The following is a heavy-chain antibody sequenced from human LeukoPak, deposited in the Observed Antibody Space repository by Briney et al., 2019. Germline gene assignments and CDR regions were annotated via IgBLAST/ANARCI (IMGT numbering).Heavy chain of an antibody. CDR1: GFTFSTYA. CDR2: ISTSGDRT. D-gene: IGHD1-26*01. CDR3: ARSAVGISCCTALDY. J-gene: IGHJ4*02. Sequence: PGGSLRLSCAASGFTFSTYAMTWVRQAPGKGLEWVSGISTSGDRTYYADSVKGRFTISRDNSKNTLYLQMNSLRAEDTAEYYCARSAVGISCCTALDYWGQGTLVTVSS. V-gene: IGHV3-23*01.